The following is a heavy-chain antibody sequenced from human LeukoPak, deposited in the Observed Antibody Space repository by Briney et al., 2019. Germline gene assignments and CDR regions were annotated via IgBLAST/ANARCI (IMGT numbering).Heavy chain of an antibody. CDR1: GFTFSDYA. V-gene: IGHV3-23*01. D-gene: IGHD3-10*01. Sequence: GGSPRLSCAASGFTFSDYAMSWVRQAPGKGLEWLSVISGGSSGSTYYADSVKGRFTISRDNSKNTLYLQMNSLRAEDTAVYYCAKAGFGELYYYYYYMDVWGKGTTVTIPS. J-gene: IGHJ6*03. CDR3: AKAGFGELYYYYYYMDV. CDR2: ISGGSSGST.